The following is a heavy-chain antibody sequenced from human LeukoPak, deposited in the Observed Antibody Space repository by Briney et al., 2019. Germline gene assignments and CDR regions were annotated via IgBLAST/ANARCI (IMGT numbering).Heavy chain of an antibody. D-gene: IGHD6-19*01. CDR3: AKDGAGYSSGWYRD. J-gene: IGHJ4*02. CDR2: IYSGGST. V-gene: IGHV3-53*01. CDR1: GFTVSSNY. Sequence: GGSLRLSCAASGFTVSSNYMSWVRQAPGKGLEWVSVIYSGGSTYYADSVKGRFTISRDNSKNTLYLQMNSLRAEDAAVYYCAKDGAGYSSGWYRDWGQGTLVTVSS.